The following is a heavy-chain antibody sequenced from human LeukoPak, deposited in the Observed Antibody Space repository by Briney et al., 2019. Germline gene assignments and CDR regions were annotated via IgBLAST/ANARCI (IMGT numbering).Heavy chain of an antibody. D-gene: IGHD1-14*01. CDR2: LYSDGNT. CDR1: GFNVINNE. Sequence: PGGSLRLSCAASGFNVINNELTWVRQAPGKGLEWVSVLYSDGNTKYADSVQGRFTISRDNSKNTLYLEMNSLSPDDTSVYYCARGVEPLAANTLAYWGQGTLVTVSS. V-gene: IGHV3-53*01. CDR3: ARGVEPLAANTLAY. J-gene: IGHJ4*02.